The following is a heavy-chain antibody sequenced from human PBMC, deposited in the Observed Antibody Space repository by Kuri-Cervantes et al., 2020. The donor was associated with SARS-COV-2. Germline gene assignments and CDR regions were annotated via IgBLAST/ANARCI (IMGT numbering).Heavy chain of an antibody. CDR1: GFTFSSYG. CDR2: ISYDGSNK. Sequence: LSLTCAASGFTFSSYGMHWVRQAPGKGLEWVAVISYDGSNKYYADSVKGRFTISRDNSKNTLYLQMNSLRAEDTAVYYCAKDLGITIFGVEDYYGMDVWGQGTTVTVSS. J-gene: IGHJ6*02. V-gene: IGHV3-30*18. CDR3: AKDLGITIFGVEDYYGMDV. D-gene: IGHD3-3*01.